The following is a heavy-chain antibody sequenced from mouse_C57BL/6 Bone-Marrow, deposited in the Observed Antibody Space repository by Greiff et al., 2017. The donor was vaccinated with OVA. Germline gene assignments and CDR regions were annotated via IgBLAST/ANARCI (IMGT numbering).Heavy chain of an antibody. CDR3: ARLYRFYYGRAMDY. V-gene: IGHV1-63*01. J-gene: IGHJ4*01. CDR2: IYPGGGYT. CDR1: GYTFTNYW. D-gene: IGHD1-1*01. Sequence: QVHVKQSGAELVRPGTSVKMSCKASGYTFTNYWIGWAKQRPGHGLEWIGDIYPGGGYTNYNEKFKGKATLTADKSSSTAYMQFSSLTSEDSAIYYCARLYRFYYGRAMDYWGQGTSVTVSS.